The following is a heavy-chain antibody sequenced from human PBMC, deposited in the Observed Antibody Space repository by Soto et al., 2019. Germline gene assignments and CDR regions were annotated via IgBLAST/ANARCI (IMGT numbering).Heavy chain of an antibody. Sequence: GGSLRLSCAASGFTVSSNYMSWVRQAPGKGLEWVSVIYSGGSTYYADSVKGRFTISRDNSKNTLYLQMNSLRAEDTAMYYCARADGTGSGSSYYYYYGMDVWGQGTTVTVSS. V-gene: IGHV3-53*01. D-gene: IGHD3-10*01. CDR3: ARADGTGSGSSYYYYYGMDV. CDR2: IYSGGST. CDR1: GFTVSSNY. J-gene: IGHJ6*02.